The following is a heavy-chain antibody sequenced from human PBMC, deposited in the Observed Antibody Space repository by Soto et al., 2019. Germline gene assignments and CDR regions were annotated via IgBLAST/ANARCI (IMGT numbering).Heavy chain of an antibody. J-gene: IGHJ4*02. CDR1: GFTFSSYA. CDR2: ISGSGGST. Sequence: EVQLLESGGGLVQPGGSLRLSCAASGFTFSSYAMSWVRQAPGKGLEWVSAISGSGGSTYYADSVKGRFTISRDNSKNTLYMQMNSLRAEDTAVYYCAKSDILMVYSAPPGHIDYWGQGTLVTVSS. CDR3: AKSDILMVYSAPPGHIDY. V-gene: IGHV3-23*01. D-gene: IGHD2-8*01.